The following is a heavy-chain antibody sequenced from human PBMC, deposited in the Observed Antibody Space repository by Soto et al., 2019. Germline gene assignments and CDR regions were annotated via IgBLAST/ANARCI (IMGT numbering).Heavy chain of an antibody. CDR2: ISGSGGST. CDR1: GFTFSSYA. D-gene: IGHD2-2*01. J-gene: IGHJ6*02. Sequence: GGSLRLSCAASGFTFSSYAMSWVRQAPGKGLEWVSAISGSGGSTYYADSVKGRFTISRDHSKNTLYLQMNSLRAEDTAVYYCAKEVVPAAMPRAVYYYYGMDVWGQGTTVTVSS. CDR3: AKEVVPAAMPRAVYYYYGMDV. V-gene: IGHV3-23*01.